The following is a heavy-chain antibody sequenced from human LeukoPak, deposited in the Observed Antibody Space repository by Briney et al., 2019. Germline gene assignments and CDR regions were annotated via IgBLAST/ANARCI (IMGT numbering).Heavy chain of an antibody. Sequence: SETLSLTCTVSGGSISGYYWSWIRQPPGKGLEWIGEINHSGSTNYNPSLKSRVTISVDTSKNQFSLKLSSVTAADTAVYYCARAPGEMATFRDYWGQGTLVTVSS. CDR1: GGSISGYY. J-gene: IGHJ4*02. V-gene: IGHV4-34*01. CDR2: INHSGST. CDR3: ARAPGEMATFRDY. D-gene: IGHD5-24*01.